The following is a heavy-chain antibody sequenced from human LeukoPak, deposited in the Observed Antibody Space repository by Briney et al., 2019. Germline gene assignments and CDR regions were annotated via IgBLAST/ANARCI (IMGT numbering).Heavy chain of an antibody. J-gene: IGHJ4*02. D-gene: IGHD3-10*01. CDR1: GFTFSSYA. CDR3: AKEITMIRGVIKLGFDY. CDR2: ISGGGGST. Sequence: GGSLRLSCAVSGFTFSSYAMTWVRQAPGKGLEWVSAISGGGGSTYYADSVKGRFTISRDNYKNTLYLQMNSLRAEDTAVYYCAKEITMIRGVIKLGFDYWGQGTLVTVSS. V-gene: IGHV3-23*01.